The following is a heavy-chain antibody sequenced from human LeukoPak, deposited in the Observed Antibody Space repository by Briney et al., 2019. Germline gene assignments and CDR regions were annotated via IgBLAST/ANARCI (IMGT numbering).Heavy chain of an antibody. CDR1: GGSISSGGYY. D-gene: IGHD5-18*01. J-gene: IGHJ5*02. CDR2: IYHSGST. CDR3: ARTRIQLWSDPNYNWFDP. Sequence: SETLSLTCTVSGGSISSGGYYWSWIRQPPGKGLEWIGYIYHSGSTYYNPSLKSRVTISVDTSKNQFSLKLSSVTAADTAVYYCARTRIQLWSDPNYNWFDPWGQGTLVTVSS. V-gene: IGHV4-30-2*01.